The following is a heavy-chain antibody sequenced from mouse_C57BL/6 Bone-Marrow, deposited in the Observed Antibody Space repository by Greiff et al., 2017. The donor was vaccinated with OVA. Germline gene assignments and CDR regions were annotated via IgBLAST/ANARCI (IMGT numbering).Heavy chain of an antibody. CDR1: GFTFSDYG. J-gene: IGHJ1*03. Sequence: EVKLVESGGGLVKPGGSLKLSCAASGFTFSDYGMHWVRQAPEKGLEWVAYISSGSSTIYYADTVKGRFTISRDNAKNTLFLQMTSLRSEDTAMYYCARYGNSWYFDVWGTGTTVTVSS. D-gene: IGHD2-1*01. V-gene: IGHV5-17*01. CDR2: ISSGSSTI. CDR3: ARYGNSWYFDV.